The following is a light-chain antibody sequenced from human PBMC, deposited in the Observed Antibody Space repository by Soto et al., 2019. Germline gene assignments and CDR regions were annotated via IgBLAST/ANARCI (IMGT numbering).Light chain of an antibody. CDR1: ESVHTN. V-gene: IGKV3-15*01. CDR2: GAS. CDR3: QQFGSSAWT. Sequence: VMTQSPATLSVSPGERATLSCRASESVHTNLAWYQQKPGQAPRLLIYGASTRATGVPARFSGSGSGTEFTLTISSLQSEDFAVYYCQQFGSSAWTFGQGTKVDIK. J-gene: IGKJ1*01.